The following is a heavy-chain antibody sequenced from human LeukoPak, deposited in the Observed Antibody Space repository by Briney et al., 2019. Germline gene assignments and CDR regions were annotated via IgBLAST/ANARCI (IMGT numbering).Heavy chain of an antibody. V-gene: IGHV4-39*07. CDR3: ASVAQGFKDLSSWYTYNDYYYYYYMDV. CDR2: IYYSGST. D-gene: IGHD6-13*01. CDR1: GGSISSSSYY. J-gene: IGHJ6*03. Sequence: SETLSLTCTVSGGSISSSSYYWGWIRQPPGKGLEWIGSIYYSGSTYYNPSLKSRVTISVDTSKNQFSLKLSSVTAADTAVYYCASVAQGFKDLSSWYTYNDYYYYYYMDVWGKGTTVTVSS.